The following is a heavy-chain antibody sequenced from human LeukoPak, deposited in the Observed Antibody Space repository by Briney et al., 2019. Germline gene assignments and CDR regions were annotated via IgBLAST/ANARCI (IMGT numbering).Heavy chain of an antibody. CDR3: AKVAKYYYGPETYYFFEQ. D-gene: IGHD3-10*01. J-gene: IGHJ4*02. V-gene: IGHV3-7*01. CDR2: INQDGTEK. CDR1: GFPFSTYW. Sequence: PGGSLRLSYAASGFPFSTYWMSWVRQAPGKGLEWVANINQDGTEKYYVDSVKGRFTISRDYAKNSLYLQMNSLRVEDTAVYYCAKVAKYYYGPETYYFFEQWGQGTPVTASS.